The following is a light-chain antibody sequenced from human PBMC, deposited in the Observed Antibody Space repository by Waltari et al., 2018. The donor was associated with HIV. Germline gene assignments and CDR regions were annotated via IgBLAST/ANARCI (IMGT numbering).Light chain of an antibody. J-gene: IGKJ1*01. CDR2: DTS. CDR1: QDIKRH. CDR3: QQSDSLWT. V-gene: IGKV1-33*01. Sequence: IQMTQSPSSLSSYVGDTFTITCQASQDIKRHLNWYQQKPGKVPKVLISDTSILESGVPPRFSGTGSGRDYSLTINSLQPEDVATYYCQQSDSLWTFGQGTKVELK.